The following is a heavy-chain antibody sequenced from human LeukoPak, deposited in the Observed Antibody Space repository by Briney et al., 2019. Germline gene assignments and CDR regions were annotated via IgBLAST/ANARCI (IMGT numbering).Heavy chain of an antibody. CDR1: GYTLTELS. CDR3: ARSAPSRIAAAGPYYFDY. V-gene: IGHV1-46*01. J-gene: IGHJ4*02. Sequence: ASVKVSCKVSGYTLTELSMHWVRQAPGQGLEWMGIINPSGGSTSYAQKFQGRVTMTRDTSTSTVYMELSSLRSEDTAVYYCARSAPSRIAAAGPYYFDYWGQGTLVTVSS. CDR2: INPSGGST. D-gene: IGHD6-13*01.